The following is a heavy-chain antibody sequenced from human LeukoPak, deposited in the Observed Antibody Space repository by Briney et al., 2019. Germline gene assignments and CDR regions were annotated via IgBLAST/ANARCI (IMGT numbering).Heavy chain of an antibody. V-gene: IGHV4-4*07. CDR1: GGSISSYY. CDR3: ATGELMVGATTFNY. J-gene: IGHJ4*02. D-gene: IGHD1-26*01. CDR2: IYTSGST. Sequence: PSETLSLTCTVSGGSISSYYWSWIRQPAGKGLEWIGRIYTSGSTYYNPSLKSRVTISVDTSKNQFSLKLSSVTAADTAVYYCATGELMVGATTFNYWGQGTLVTVSS.